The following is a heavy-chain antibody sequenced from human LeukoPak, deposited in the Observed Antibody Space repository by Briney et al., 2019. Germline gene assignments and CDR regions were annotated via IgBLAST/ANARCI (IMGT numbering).Heavy chain of an antibody. CDR3: AREDVVVTDYGMDV. Sequence: GGSLRLSCAASGFTFSSYGMHWVRQAPGKGLEWVAVIWYDGSNKYYADSVKGRFTISRDNSKNTLYLQMNSLRAEDTAVYYRAREDVVVTDYGMDVWGQGTTVTVSS. D-gene: IGHD2-21*02. V-gene: IGHV3-33*01. CDR1: GFTFSSYG. J-gene: IGHJ6*02. CDR2: IWYDGSNK.